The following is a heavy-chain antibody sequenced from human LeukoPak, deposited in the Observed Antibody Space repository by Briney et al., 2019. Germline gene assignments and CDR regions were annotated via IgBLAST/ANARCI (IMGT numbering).Heavy chain of an antibody. CDR2: ISYDGSNK. Sequence: GRSLRLSCAASGFTFSSYAMHWVRQAPGQGLAWVAVISYDGSNKYYADSVTGRFTISRDNSKNTLYLQMNSLRAEDTGVYYCARDGHPWGQGTLVTVSS. V-gene: IGHV3-30-3*01. CDR1: GFTFSSYA. CDR3: ARDGHP. J-gene: IGHJ5*02.